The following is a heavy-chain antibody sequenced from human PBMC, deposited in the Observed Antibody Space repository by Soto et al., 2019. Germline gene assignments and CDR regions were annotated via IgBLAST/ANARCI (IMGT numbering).Heavy chain of an antibody. CDR1: GGSISSGGYY. CDR2: IYYSGST. CDR3: ATSFYCSGGSCYEEYYFDY. J-gene: IGHJ4*02. Sequence: SETLSLTCTVSGGSISSGGYYWSWIRQHPGKGLEWIGYIYYSGSTYYNPSLKSRVTISVDTSKNQFSLKLSSVTAADTAVYYCATSFYCSGGSCYEEYYFDYSGQGTLVTVSS. D-gene: IGHD2-15*01. V-gene: IGHV4-31*03.